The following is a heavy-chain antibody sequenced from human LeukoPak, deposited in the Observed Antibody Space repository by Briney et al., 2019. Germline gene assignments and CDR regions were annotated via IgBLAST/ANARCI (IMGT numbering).Heavy chain of an antibody. CDR2: VYSGGST. CDR3: AKDGFHRGYSGNGNWFDP. V-gene: IGHV3-66*02. D-gene: IGHD5-12*01. Sequence: SGGSLRLSCAASGFTVSSNYMNWVRQAPGKGLEWVSVVYSGGSTYYADSVKGRFTISRDNYKNTVYLQMNSLRAEDTAVYYCAKDGFHRGYSGNGNWFDPWGQGTLVTVSS. J-gene: IGHJ5*02. CDR1: GFTVSSNY.